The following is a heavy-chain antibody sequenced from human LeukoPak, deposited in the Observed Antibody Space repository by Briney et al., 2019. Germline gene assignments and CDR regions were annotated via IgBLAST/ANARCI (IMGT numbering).Heavy chain of an antibody. D-gene: IGHD3-10*01. Sequence: SETLSLTCTVSGGSISGYYWSWIRQPAGKGLEWIGRIYTSGSTNYNPSLKSRVTMSVDTSKNQFSLKLSSVTAADTAVYYCARDDSSGPGPWFDPWGQGTLVTVSS. CDR2: IYTSGST. CDR3: ARDDSSGPGPWFDP. V-gene: IGHV4-4*07. J-gene: IGHJ5*02. CDR1: GGSISGYY.